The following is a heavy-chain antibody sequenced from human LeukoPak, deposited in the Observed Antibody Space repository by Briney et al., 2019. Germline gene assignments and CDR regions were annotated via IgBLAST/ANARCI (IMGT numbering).Heavy chain of an antibody. V-gene: IGHV3-33*01. CDR3: ARDSDSSDYYYPLDY. CDR2: IWYDGSNK. J-gene: IGHJ4*02. Sequence: PGRSLRLSCAASGFTFSSYGMHWVRQAPGKGMEWVAVIWYDGSNKYYADSVKGRFTISRDNSKNTLYLQMNSLRAEDTAVYYCARDSDSSDYYYPLDYWGQGTLVTVSS. D-gene: IGHD3-22*01. CDR1: GFTFSSYG.